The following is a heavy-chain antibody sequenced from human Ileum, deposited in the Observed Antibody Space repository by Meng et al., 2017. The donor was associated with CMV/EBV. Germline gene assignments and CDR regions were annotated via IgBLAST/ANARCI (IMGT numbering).Heavy chain of an antibody. CDR3: ARIPTQGGFGELFYYYYGMDV. Sequence: SNWWSLVRQPPGKGLEWIGEIHHGGSTNYNPSLKSRVTISVDKSNNHLSLKLSSVTAADTAVYYCARIPTQGGFGELFYYYYGMDVWGQGTTVTVSS. V-gene: IGHV4-4*02. J-gene: IGHJ6*02. CDR2: IHHGGST. D-gene: IGHD3-10*01. CDR1: SNW.